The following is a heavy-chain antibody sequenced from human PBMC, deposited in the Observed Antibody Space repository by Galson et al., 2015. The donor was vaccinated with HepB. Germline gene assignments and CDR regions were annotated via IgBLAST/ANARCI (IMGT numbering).Heavy chain of an antibody. CDR1: GFTFSSYG. D-gene: IGHD2-8*01. CDR2: ISYDGSNK. V-gene: IGHV3-30*18. CDR3: ANHKTGGVSASEY. J-gene: IGHJ4*02. Sequence: SLRLSCAASGFTFSSYGMHWVRQAPGKGLEWVAVISYDGSNKYYADSVKGRFTISRDNSKNTLYLQMNSLRAEDTAVYYCANHKTGGVSASEYWGQGTLVTVSS.